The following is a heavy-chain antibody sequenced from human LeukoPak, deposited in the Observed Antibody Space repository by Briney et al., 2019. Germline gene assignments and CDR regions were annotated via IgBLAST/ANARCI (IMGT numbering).Heavy chain of an antibody. J-gene: IGHJ4*02. CDR2: IYHSGST. CDR3: ARLEYSSSWCFDY. V-gene: IGHV4-59*12. D-gene: IGHD6-13*01. CDR1: GGSISSYY. Sequence: SETLSLTCTVSGGSISSYYWSWIRQPPGKGLEWIGEIYHSGSTNYNPSLKSRVTISVDKSKNQFSLKLSSVTAADTAVYYCARLEYSSSWCFDYWGQGTLVTVSS.